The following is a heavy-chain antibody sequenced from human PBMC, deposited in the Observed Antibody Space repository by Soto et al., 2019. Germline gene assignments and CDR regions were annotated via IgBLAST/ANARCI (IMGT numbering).Heavy chain of an antibody. CDR1: GGSINSDDSF. CDR2: LYYGGRT. V-gene: IGHV4-39*01. Sequence: SETLSLTCSVSGGSINSDDSFWGWVRQSPGKGLEWIGSLYYGGRTFYNPSLKSRVTISLDTSKNQFSLRLTSVTAADTAIYYCARQLPVGATSWFDPWGQGTLVTVSS. CDR3: ARQLPVGATSWFDP. J-gene: IGHJ5*02. D-gene: IGHD1-26*01.